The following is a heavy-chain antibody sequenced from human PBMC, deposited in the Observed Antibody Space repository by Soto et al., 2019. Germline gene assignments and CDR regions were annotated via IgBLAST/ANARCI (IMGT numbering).Heavy chain of an antibody. Sequence: ASVKVSCKASGYTFTSYDINWVRQATGQGLEWMGWMNPNSGNTGYAQKFQGRVTMTRNTSISTAYMELSSLRSEDTAVYYCARLISIKIFGVVPDVWGQGTTVTVSS. J-gene: IGHJ6*02. CDR2: MNPNSGNT. CDR1: GYTFTSYD. CDR3: ARLISIKIFGVVPDV. D-gene: IGHD3-3*01. V-gene: IGHV1-8*01.